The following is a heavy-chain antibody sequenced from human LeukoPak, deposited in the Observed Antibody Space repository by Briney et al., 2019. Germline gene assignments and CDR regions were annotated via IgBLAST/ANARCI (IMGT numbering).Heavy chain of an antibody. J-gene: IGHJ4*02. CDR3: ARAARHYDFWSGYFDY. CDR2: ISSSSSYI. CDR1: GFTFSSYS. Sequence: GGSLRLSCAASGFTFSSYSMNWVRQAPGKGLEWVSSISSSSSYIYYADSVKGRFTISRDSAKNSLYLLMNSLRAEDTAVYYCARAARHYDFWSGYFDYWGQGTLVTVSS. D-gene: IGHD3-3*01. V-gene: IGHV3-21*01.